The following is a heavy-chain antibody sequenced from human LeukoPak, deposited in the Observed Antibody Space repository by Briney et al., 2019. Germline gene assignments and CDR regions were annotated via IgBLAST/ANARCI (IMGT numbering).Heavy chain of an antibody. CDR1: GFTFSSYS. CDR2: ISSSSSYI. D-gene: IGHD5-18*01. CDR3: ASYSYGHHVRGY. J-gene: IGHJ4*02. V-gene: IGHV3-21*01. Sequence: GGSLRLSCAASGFTFSSYSMNWVRQAPGKGLEWVSSISSSSSYIYYADSVKGRFTISRDNAKNSLYLQMNSLRTEDTAVYYCASYSYGHHVRGYWGQGTLVTVSS.